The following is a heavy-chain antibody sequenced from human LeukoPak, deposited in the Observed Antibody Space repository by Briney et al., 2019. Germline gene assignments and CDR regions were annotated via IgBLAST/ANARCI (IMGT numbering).Heavy chain of an antibody. V-gene: IGHV1-2*02. CDR1: GYTSTSYY. J-gene: IGHJ4*02. Sequence: ASVTVSCKASGYTSTSYYMHWVRQAPGQGLEWMGWINPNSGGTNYAQKFQGRVTMTRDTSISTAYMQLGSLRSEDTAVYYCARGGGELTNFDSWGQGTLVTAPS. CDR3: ARGGGELTNFDS. D-gene: IGHD1-26*01. CDR2: INPNSGGT.